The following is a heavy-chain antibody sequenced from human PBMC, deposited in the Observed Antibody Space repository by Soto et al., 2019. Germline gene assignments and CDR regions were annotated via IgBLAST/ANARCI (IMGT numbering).Heavy chain of an antibody. CDR2: IGPSGNDI. CDR1: GFTFSSYA. V-gene: IGHV3-23*01. D-gene: IGHD1-1*01. J-gene: IGHJ4*02. Sequence: XGSLRLSCAASGFTFSSYAVAWIRQAPGKGLDWVSVIGPSGNDIQYADSVEGRFAISRDNSRNTLYLQMNSLRADDTAVYYCAKYSTTDPSSYFDFWGQGPLVTVSS. CDR3: AKYSTTDPSSYFDF.